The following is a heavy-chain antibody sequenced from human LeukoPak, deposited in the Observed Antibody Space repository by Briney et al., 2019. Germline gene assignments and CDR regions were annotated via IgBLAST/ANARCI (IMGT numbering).Heavy chain of an antibody. CDR1: GGSISSNGYY. CDR2: IYYSGST. Sequence: PSETLSLTCSVSGGSISSNGYYWGWIRQPPGKGLEWIGYIYYSGSTNYNPSLMSRITMSVDTSKNQFSLKMTSVTAADTAVYFCARAPPIIAVAGSAFDIWGQGALVSVSS. J-gene: IGHJ3*02. CDR3: ARAPPIIAVAGSAFDI. V-gene: IGHV4-61*05. D-gene: IGHD6-19*01.